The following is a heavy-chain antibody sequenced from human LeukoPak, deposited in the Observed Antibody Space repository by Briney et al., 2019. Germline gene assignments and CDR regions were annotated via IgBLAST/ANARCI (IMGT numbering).Heavy chain of an antibody. CDR1: GFTFSSYS. J-gene: IGHJ5*02. V-gene: IGHV3-21*01. CDR3: ARANDAMVRDPNWFDP. Sequence: GGSLRLSCAASGFTFSSYSMNWVRQAPGKGLEWVSSISSSSSYIYYADAVKGRFTISRDNAKNSLYLQMNSLRAEDTAVYYCARANDAMVRDPNWFDPWGQGTLVTVSS. D-gene: IGHD3-10*01. CDR2: ISSSSSYI.